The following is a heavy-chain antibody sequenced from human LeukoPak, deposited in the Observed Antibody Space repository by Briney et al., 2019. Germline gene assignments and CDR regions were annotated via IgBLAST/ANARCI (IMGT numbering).Heavy chain of an antibody. CDR1: GYSFTSYW. D-gene: IGHD4-17*01. CDR2: IYPGDSAT. Sequence: GKSLKISCKGSGYSFTSYWIGWVRQMPGKGLEWMGIIYPGDSATRYSPSFQDQVTISADKSISTAYLQWSSLKASDTAMYYCARSAHHNYGDYLFDYWGQGTLVTVSS. V-gene: IGHV5-51*01. CDR3: ARSAHHNYGDYLFDY. J-gene: IGHJ4*02.